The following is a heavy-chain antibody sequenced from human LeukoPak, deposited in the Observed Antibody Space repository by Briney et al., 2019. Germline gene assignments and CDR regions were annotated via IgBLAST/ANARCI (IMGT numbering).Heavy chain of an antibody. CDR3: ARVQYSSSWPFFDY. CDR1: GGSISSINYY. CDR2: IYYSGIT. V-gene: IGHV4-39*07. Sequence: PSETLSLTCTVSGGSISSINYYWGWSRQTPGKGLEWSGSIYYSGITYYNPSLKSRVTISVDTSKNQFSLNLNSMTAADTAVYYCARVQYSSSWPFFDYWGQGTLVTVSS. D-gene: IGHD6-13*01. J-gene: IGHJ4*02.